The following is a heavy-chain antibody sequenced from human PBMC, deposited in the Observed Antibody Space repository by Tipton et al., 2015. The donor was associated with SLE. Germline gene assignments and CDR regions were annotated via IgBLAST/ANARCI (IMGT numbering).Heavy chain of an antibody. J-gene: IGHJ4*02. Sequence: TLSLTCTVSGASITSGSYYWTWIRQPAGKGLEWIGHIYLDGSTNYNPSLKSRLTISIDPSENQFSLKLSSMTAADTAVYYCARAGYSYDSGYYFDHWGQGTLVTVSS. CDR2: IYLDGST. V-gene: IGHV4-61*09. CDR1: GASITSGSYY. CDR3: ARAGYSYDSGYYFDH. D-gene: IGHD5-18*01.